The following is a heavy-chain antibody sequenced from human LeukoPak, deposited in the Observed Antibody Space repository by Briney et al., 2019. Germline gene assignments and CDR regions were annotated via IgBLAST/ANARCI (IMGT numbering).Heavy chain of an antibody. CDR3: AKVFVVVPAAIGWFDS. D-gene: IGHD2-2*01. CDR1: GFTFSDYY. CDR2: ISSSSSYT. Sequence: GGSLRLSCAASGFTFSDYYMSWIRQAPGKGLEWVSYISSSSSYTNYADSVKGRFTISRDNAKNSLYLQMNSLRAEDTAVYYCAKVFVVVPAAIGWFDSWGQGTLVTVSS. J-gene: IGHJ5*01. V-gene: IGHV3-11*05.